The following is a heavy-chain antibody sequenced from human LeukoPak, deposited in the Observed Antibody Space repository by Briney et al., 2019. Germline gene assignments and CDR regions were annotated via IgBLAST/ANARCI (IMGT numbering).Heavy chain of an antibody. V-gene: IGHV3-49*04. CDR3: TRATAVFWSGYPDY. J-gene: IGHJ4*02. Sequence: GGSLRLSCTASGFTFGDYAMSWVRQAPGKGLEWVGFIRSKAYGGTTEYAASVKGRFTISRDDSKSIAYLQMNSLKTEDTAVYYCTRATAVFWSGYPDYWGQGTLVIVSS. D-gene: IGHD3-3*01. CDR1: GFTFGDYA. CDR2: IRSKAYGGTT.